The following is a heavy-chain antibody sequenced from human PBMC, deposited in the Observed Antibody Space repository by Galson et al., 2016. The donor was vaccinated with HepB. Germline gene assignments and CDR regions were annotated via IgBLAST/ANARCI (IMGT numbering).Heavy chain of an antibody. J-gene: IGHJ2*01. CDR3: ASAPPKLPHWYFDL. CDR2: ISSDGTNK. CDR1: GFTFSIYSYV. V-gene: IGHV3-30-3*01. D-gene: IGHD1-1*01. Sequence: SLRLSCAASGFTFSIYSYVMHWVRQAPGKGLEWVAVISSDGTNKYYADSVRGRFTISRDNSKNTVYLQMNSLKREDTAVYYCASAPPKLPHWYFDLWGRGTLVTVSS.